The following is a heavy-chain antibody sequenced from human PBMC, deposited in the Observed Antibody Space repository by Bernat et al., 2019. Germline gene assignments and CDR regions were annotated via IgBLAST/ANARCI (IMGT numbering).Heavy chain of an antibody. Sequence: QVQLVQSGAEVKKPGASVKVSCKASGYTFTSYYMHWVRQAPGQGLEWMGIINPSGGSTSYAQKFQGRVTMTRDTSTSTVYMELSSLRSEDTAVYYCASTPKRYYYNSRIDYWGQGTLVTVSS. CDR2: INPSGGST. D-gene: IGHD3-22*01. J-gene: IGHJ4*02. V-gene: IGHV1-46*01. CDR3: ASTPKRYYYNSRIDY. CDR1: GYTFTSYY.